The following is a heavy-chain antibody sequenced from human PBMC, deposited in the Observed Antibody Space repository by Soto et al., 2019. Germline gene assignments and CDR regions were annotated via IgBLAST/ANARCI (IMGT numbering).Heavy chain of an antibody. CDR1: GFTFSNYW. V-gene: IGHV3-74*02. Sequence: EVQLVESGGGLVQPGGSLRLSCAASGFTFSNYWMYWVRQAPGKGLEWVSRINSDGSVSSHADSVRGRLTISRDNVKNTLDLHMDSLRAEDTAVYFCARGECVGGTCYSLAGSFYYYMDVWGKGTTVTVFS. D-gene: IGHD2-15*01. CDR3: ARGECVGGTCYSLAGSFYYYMDV. CDR2: INSDGSVS. J-gene: IGHJ6*03.